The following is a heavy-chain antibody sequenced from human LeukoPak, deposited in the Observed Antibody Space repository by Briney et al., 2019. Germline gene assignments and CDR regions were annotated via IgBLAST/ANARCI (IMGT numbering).Heavy chain of an antibody. V-gene: IGHV4-39*01. Sequence: PSETLSLTCTVSGGSISSSSYYWGWIRQPPGKGLEWIGSIYYSGSTYYNPSLKSRVTISVDTSKNQFSLKLSSVTAADTAVYYCASGSHYVADYWGQGTLVTVSS. CDR1: GGSISSSSYY. CDR3: ASGSHYVADY. CDR2: IYYSGST. J-gene: IGHJ4*02. D-gene: IGHD1-26*01.